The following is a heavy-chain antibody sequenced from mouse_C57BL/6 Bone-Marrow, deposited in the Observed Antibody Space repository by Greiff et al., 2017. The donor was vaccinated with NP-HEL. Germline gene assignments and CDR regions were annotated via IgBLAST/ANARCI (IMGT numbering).Heavy chain of an antibody. CDR3: ARYGYDDAMDY. Sequence: EVMLVESGGGLVKPGGSLSLSCAASGFTFSSYAMSWVRQTPEKRLEWVATISGGGSYTYYPDNVKGRFTISRDNAKNNLYLQMSHLKSEDTAMYYCARYGYDDAMDYWGQGTSVTVSS. J-gene: IGHJ4*01. CDR1: GFTFSSYA. CDR2: ISGGGSYT. V-gene: IGHV5-4*03. D-gene: IGHD2-2*01.